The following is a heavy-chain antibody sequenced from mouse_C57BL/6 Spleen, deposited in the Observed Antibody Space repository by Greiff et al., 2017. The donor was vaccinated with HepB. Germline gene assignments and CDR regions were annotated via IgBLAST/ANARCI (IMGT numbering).Heavy chain of an antibody. J-gene: IGHJ4*01. V-gene: IGHV14-2*01. CDR3: ARGSSGLYAMDY. D-gene: IGHD1-1*01. Sequence: EVQLQQSGAELVKPGASVKLSCTASGFTIKDYYMHWVKQRPEQGLEWIGRIDPEDGDTKYAPKFKGKATITADTSSNTACLQLSSLTSEDTAVYYGARGSSGLYAMDYWGQGTSVTVSS. CDR1: GFTIKDYY. CDR2: IDPEDGDT.